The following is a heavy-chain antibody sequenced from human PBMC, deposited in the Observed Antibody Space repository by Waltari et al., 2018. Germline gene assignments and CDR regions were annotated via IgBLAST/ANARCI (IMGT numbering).Heavy chain of an antibody. Sequence: QVQLVQSGAEVKKPGSSVKISCKASGGTFSSYAISWVRQAPGQGLEWMGRINPNSGGTNYAQKFQGRVTMTRDTSISTAYMELSRLRSDDTAVYYCARVYYDILTGSIYAFDIWGQGTMVTVSS. CDR2: INPNSGGT. CDR3: ARVYYDILTGSIYAFDI. V-gene: IGHV1-2*06. J-gene: IGHJ3*02. CDR1: GGTFSSYA. D-gene: IGHD3-9*01.